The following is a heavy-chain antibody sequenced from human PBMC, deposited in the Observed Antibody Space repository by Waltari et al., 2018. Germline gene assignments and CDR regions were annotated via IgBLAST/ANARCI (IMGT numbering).Heavy chain of an antibody. D-gene: IGHD1-1*01. J-gene: IGHJ3*02. V-gene: IGHV3-21*02. CDR1: GFSFSTYT. Sequence: EVQLVESGGGLVKPGGSLRLSCAASGFSFSTYTMNWVRQAPGKGLKWVSSISNTGNYMYYGDSVKGRFTISRDSARNSLYLQMHSLRDEDTAIYYCARNIYIYNFDAFDIWGQGTMVTVSS. CDR3: ARNIYIYNFDAFDI. CDR2: ISNTGNYM.